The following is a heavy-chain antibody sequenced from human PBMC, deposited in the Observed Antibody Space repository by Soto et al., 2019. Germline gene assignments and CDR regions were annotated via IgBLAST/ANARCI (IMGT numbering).Heavy chain of an antibody. CDR1: GFTFSSYA. CDR3: AKNGNIVVVPAAPDS. Sequence: EVQLLESGGGLVQPGGSLRLSCAASGFTFSSYAMNWVRQAPGKGLEWVSGISGTGGSTYYADSVKGRFTISRDNSKNTLYLQTNSLRAEDTAVYYCAKNGNIVVVPAAPDSWGQGTLVTVSS. CDR2: ISGTGGST. J-gene: IGHJ4*02. D-gene: IGHD2-2*01. V-gene: IGHV3-23*01.